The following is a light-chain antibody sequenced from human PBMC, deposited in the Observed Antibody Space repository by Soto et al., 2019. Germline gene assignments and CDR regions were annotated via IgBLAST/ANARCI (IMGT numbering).Light chain of an antibody. CDR2: DAS. V-gene: IGKV3-11*01. CDR3: QQRSNWPRT. Sequence: EIVLTQSPATLSLSPGERATLSYRASQSVSSYLAWYQQKPGQAPRLLIYDASNRATGIPARFSGSGSGTDFTLTISSLEPEDFAVYYCQQRSNWPRTFGQGTKVDMK. J-gene: IGKJ1*01. CDR1: QSVSSY.